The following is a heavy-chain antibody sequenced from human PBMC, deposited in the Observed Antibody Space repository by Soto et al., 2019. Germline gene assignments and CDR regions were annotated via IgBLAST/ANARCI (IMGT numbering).Heavy chain of an antibody. CDR2: LYYSGTT. CDR3: ARGLRWSPYFDL. V-gene: IGHV4-59*01. Sequence: QVKLQESGPGLVKPSETLSLTCTVSGASITTKSWNWVRQSPGKGLEWIGYLYYSGTTNYNPSLKSRVTISIDTSKNQISLNLTSVTAADTAIYYCARGLRWSPYFDLWGQGTRVTVSS. J-gene: IGHJ4*02. CDR1: GASITTKS. D-gene: IGHD1-26*01.